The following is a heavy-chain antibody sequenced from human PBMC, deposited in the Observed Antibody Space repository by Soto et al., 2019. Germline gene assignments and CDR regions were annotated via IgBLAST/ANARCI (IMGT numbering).Heavy chain of an antibody. V-gene: IGHV3-11*01. CDR2: ISSSGSGI. CDR3: ARAYSGSFDI. J-gene: IGHJ3*02. Sequence: PGGSLRLSCAASGFTFSDYYMTWIRQAPGKGLEWVSYISSSGSGIYYPDSMKGRFTISRDNAKKSLYLQMSSLRAEDTAVYYCARAYSGSFDIWGQGTMVTVSS. D-gene: IGHD2-15*01. CDR1: GFTFSDYY.